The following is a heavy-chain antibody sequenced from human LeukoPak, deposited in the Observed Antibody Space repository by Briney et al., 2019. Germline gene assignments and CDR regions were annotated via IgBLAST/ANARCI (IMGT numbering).Heavy chain of an antibody. V-gene: IGHV4-4*07. Sequence: SETLSLTCNVSGGSISGYYWSWIRQPAGNGLDWIGRIYTSGSTKYNPSLKSQVTVCVDTSKSQFSLKLTSVTAADTAVYYCARRTDSGYSSSSSAFDVWGQGTMVTVSS. J-gene: IGHJ3*01. CDR3: ARRTDSGYSSSSSAFDV. CDR2: IYTSGST. CDR1: GGSISGYY. D-gene: IGHD6-6*01.